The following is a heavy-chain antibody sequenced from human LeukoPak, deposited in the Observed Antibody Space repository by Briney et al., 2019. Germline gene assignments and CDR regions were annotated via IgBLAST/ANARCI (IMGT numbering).Heavy chain of an antibody. D-gene: IGHD3-3*01. V-gene: IGHV4-34*01. CDR1: GGSFSGYY. CDR2: INHSGST. CDR3: ARGGYTCYDFWSGYLKSYYFDY. J-gene: IGHJ4*02. Sequence: SETLSLTCAVYGGSFSGYYWSWIRQPPGKGLEWIGEINHSGSTNYNPSLKSRVTISVDTSKKQFSLKLSSVTAADTAVYYCARGGYTCYDFWSGYLKSYYFDYWGQGTLVTVSS.